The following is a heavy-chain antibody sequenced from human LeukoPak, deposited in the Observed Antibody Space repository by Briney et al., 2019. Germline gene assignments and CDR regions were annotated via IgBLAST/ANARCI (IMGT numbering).Heavy chain of an antibody. CDR3: ARDGSQTTVTTNGFDY. Sequence: GGSLRLSCAASGVTFSSYSMNWVRQAPGKGLEWVSYISSSGSTIDYADPVKGRFTISRDNAKNSLYLQMNSLRAEDTAVYYCARDGSQTTVTTNGFDYWGQGTLVTVSS. CDR2: ISSSGSTI. CDR1: GVTFSSYS. V-gene: IGHV3-48*04. D-gene: IGHD4-17*01. J-gene: IGHJ4*02.